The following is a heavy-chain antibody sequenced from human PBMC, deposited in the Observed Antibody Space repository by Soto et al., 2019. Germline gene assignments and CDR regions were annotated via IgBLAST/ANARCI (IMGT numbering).Heavy chain of an antibody. Sequence: QVQLVQSGAAVKKPGSSVKVSCKASGGTFSSYTISWVRQAPGQGLEWMGRIIPILGIANYAQKFQGRVTITAAQSTSTAYMEMSSLRSEDTSVYYCAITAVIVGATTVNWFDPWGQGTLLTVSS. D-gene: IGHD1-26*01. J-gene: IGHJ5*02. CDR1: GGTFSSYT. V-gene: IGHV1-69*02. CDR2: IIPILGIA. CDR3: AITAVIVGATTVNWFDP.